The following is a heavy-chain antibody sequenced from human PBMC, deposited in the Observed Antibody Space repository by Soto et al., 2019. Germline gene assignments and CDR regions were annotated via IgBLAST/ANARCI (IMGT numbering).Heavy chain of an antibody. V-gene: IGHV3-30-3*01. CDR1: GFTFSSYA. J-gene: IGHJ6*02. Sequence: GGSLRLSCAASGFTFSSYAMHWVHQAPGKGLEWVAVISYDGSNKYYADSVKGRFTISRDNSKNTLYLQMNSLRAEDTAVYYCARDAPGRAAHTNYYYYYGMDVWGQGTTVTVSS. D-gene: IGHD2-15*01. CDR2: ISYDGSNK. CDR3: ARDAPGRAAHTNYYYYYGMDV.